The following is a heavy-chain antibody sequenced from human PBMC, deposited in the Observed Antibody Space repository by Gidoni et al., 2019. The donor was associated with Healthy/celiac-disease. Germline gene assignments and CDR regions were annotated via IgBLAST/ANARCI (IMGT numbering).Heavy chain of an antibody. Sequence: EVQLVETGGGLIQPGGSLRLSCAASGFTVSSNYMSWVRQAPGKGLELVAVIYSGGSTDYADSVKGRFTIARDNSKNTLYLQMNSLRAEDTDVYYCARDPGYYDSSGYYSVWGAFDIWGQGTMVTVSS. CDR2: IYSGGST. V-gene: IGHV3-53*02. CDR3: ARDPGYYDSSGYYSVWGAFDI. D-gene: IGHD3-22*01. J-gene: IGHJ3*02. CDR1: GFTVSSNY.